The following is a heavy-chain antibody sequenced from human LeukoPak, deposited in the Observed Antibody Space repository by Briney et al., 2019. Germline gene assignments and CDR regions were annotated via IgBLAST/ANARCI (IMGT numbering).Heavy chain of an antibody. CDR3: AXXXMRYDILTGYSNNWFDP. D-gene: IGHD3-9*01. Sequence: ASVKVSCKASGYTFTNXXXXWVRQXXGQGLXXXXXXXXXXGNTNYAQXXXXXXXXXXXXXTSTVXXELSXLRSEDTAGYYCAXXXMRYDILTGYSNNWFDPWGQGTLVTVSS. V-gene: IGHV1-18*01. CDR1: GYTFTNXX. CDR2: XXXXXGNT. J-gene: IGHJ5*02.